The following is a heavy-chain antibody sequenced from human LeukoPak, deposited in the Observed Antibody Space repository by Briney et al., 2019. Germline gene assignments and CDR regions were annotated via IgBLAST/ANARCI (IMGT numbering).Heavy chain of an antibody. V-gene: IGHV4-34*01. CDR3: AKVENEYTYGTSYYMDV. D-gene: IGHD5-18*01. CDR1: GGSFSGYY. J-gene: IGHJ6*03. Sequence: SETLSLTCAVYGGSFSGYYWSWIRQPPGKGLEWIGEINHSGSTNYNPSLKSRVTISVDTSKNQFSLKLSSVTAADTAVYYCAKVENEYTYGTSYYMDVWGKGTTVTISS. CDR2: INHSGST.